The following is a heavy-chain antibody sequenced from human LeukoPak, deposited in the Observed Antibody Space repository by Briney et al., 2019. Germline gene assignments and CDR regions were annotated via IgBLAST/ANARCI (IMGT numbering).Heavy chain of an antibody. Sequence: GASVSVSYMPSVYTLPDYDINWVRQAPGQGLEWMGWMNPNSGDTGYAQKFQGRVTMTRNTSIDTAYMDLSGLRSEDTAVYYCTRGSLSGSSRDYWGQGTLVTVSS. CDR1: VYTLPDYD. CDR2: MNPNSGDT. CDR3: TRGSLSGSSRDY. V-gene: IGHV1-8*01. D-gene: IGHD1-26*01. J-gene: IGHJ4*02.